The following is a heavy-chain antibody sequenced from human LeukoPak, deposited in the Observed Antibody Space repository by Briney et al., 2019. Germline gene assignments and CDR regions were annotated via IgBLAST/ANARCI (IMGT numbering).Heavy chain of an antibody. V-gene: IGHV3-30*07. D-gene: IGHD6-13*01. CDR3: ASEQQLDYGMDV. Sequence: GGSLRLSCAASGFTFRSYAMHWVRQAPGKGLEWVAVISYDGSNKYYADSVKGRFTISRDNSKNTLYLQMNSLRAEDTAVYYCASEQQLDYGMDVWGQGTTVTVSS. CDR2: ISYDGSNK. J-gene: IGHJ6*02. CDR1: GFTFRSYA.